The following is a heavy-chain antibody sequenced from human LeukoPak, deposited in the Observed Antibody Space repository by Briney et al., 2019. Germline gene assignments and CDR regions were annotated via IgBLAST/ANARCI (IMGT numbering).Heavy chain of an antibody. D-gene: IGHD4-23*01. CDR3: ARDLGPLYIGRWSHVFDI. Sequence: SETLSLTCAVYGGSFSGYYWSWIRQPPGKGLEWIGEINHSGSTNYNPSLKSRVTISVDTSKNQFSLKLSSVTAADTAVYYCARDLGPLYIGRWSHVFDIWGQGTMVTVSS. J-gene: IGHJ3*02. CDR1: GGSFSGYY. V-gene: IGHV4-34*01. CDR2: INHSGST.